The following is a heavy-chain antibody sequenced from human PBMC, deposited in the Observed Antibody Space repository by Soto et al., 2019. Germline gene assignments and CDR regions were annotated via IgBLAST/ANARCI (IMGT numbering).Heavy chain of an antibody. Sequence: SETRSLTCTVSGGSIRSSSYYWGWIRQPPGKGLEWIGSIYYSGSIYYNPSLKSRVTISVDTSKNQFSLKLSSVTAADTAVYYCARQRVDSVVPAAIYFDYWGQGTLVTISS. D-gene: IGHD2-2*01. CDR3: ARQRVDSVVPAAIYFDY. CDR1: GGSIRSSSYY. CDR2: IYYSGSI. V-gene: IGHV4-39*01. J-gene: IGHJ4*02.